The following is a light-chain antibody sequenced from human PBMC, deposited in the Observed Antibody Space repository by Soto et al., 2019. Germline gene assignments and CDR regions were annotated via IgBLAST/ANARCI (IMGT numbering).Light chain of an antibody. CDR2: AAS. V-gene: IGKV3-20*01. CDR3: QQHGSAPYT. Sequence: EIVLTQSPGTLSLSPGERATLSCRASQSVSSSYLAWYQQKPGQAPRLLIYAASSRATDIPDRFSGSGSGTDFTLTISRLEPEDFAVYYCQQHGSAPYTFGQGTKLEIK. CDR1: QSVSSSY. J-gene: IGKJ2*01.